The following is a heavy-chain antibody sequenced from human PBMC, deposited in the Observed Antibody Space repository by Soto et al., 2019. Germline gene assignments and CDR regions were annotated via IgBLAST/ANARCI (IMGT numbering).Heavy chain of an antibody. CDR2: ISNDGSNK. CDR1: GFTLRSYG. CDR3: AKEWVYDSSGWSFDY. D-gene: IGHD3-22*01. V-gene: IGHV3-30*18. J-gene: IGHJ4*02. Sequence: PGWSLRLSCTASGFTLRSYGMHGVRQAPGKGLEWVAVISNDGSNKYYADSVKGRFTISRDNSKNTLYLQMNSLRAEDTAVYYCAKEWVYDSSGWSFDYWGQGTLVTVSS.